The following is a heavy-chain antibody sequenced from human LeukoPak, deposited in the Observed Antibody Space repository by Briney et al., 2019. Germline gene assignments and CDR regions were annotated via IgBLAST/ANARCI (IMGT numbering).Heavy chain of an antibody. V-gene: IGHV3-23*01. D-gene: IGHD1-1*01. CDR3: AKHAGRGGTTGTTSVF. CDR2: ISDSGGST. CDR1: EFTFSTYA. J-gene: IGHJ4*02. Sequence: GGSLRLSCAASEFTFSTYAMTWVRQAPGKGLEWVSTISDSGGSTYYADSVKGRFTISRDNSNNTLYLQMNSLRIEDTALYFCAKHAGRGGTTGTTSVFWGQGTLVTVSS.